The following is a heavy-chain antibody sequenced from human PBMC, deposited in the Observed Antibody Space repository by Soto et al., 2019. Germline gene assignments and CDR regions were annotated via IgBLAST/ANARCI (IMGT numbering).Heavy chain of an antibody. CDR3: ARAPKYDFWSGYWFDP. D-gene: IGHD3-3*01. Sequence: ASVKVSCKASGYTFTSYDINWVRQATGQGLEWMGWMNPNSGNTGYAQKFQGRVTMTRNTSISTAYMELSSLRSEDTAVYYCARAPKYDFWSGYWFDPWGQGTLVNVSS. V-gene: IGHV1-8*01. J-gene: IGHJ5*02. CDR2: MNPNSGNT. CDR1: GYTFTSYD.